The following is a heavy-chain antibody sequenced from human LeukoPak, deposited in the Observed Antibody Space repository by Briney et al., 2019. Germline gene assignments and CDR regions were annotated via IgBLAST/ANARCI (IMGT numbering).Heavy chain of an antibody. CDR1: GFTFSSYG. D-gene: IGHD5-24*01. CDR3: AKDLMATTPGPFDY. J-gene: IGHJ4*02. Sequence: PGGSLRLSCAASGFTFSSYGMHWVRQAPGKGLEWVAFIRYDGSNKYYADSVKGRFTISRDNSKNTLYLQMNSLRAEDTAVYYCAKDLMATTPGPFDYWGQGTLVTVSS. V-gene: IGHV3-30*02. CDR2: IRYDGSNK.